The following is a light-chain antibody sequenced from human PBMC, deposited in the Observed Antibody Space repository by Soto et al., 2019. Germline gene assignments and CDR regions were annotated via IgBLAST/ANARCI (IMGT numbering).Light chain of an antibody. CDR2: DXS. V-gene: IGKV1-8*01. J-gene: IGKJ4*01. CDR3: QQYYRDPLT. Sequence: IQMTQSPSSLSASIGDRVTITXRASHGISSYLAWYQQKPGXAPKXXXYDXSTLQSGCPSRLSGSGSGTDFTLTISCLQSEDFATYYCQQYYRDPLTFGGGTKVDI. CDR1: HGISSY.